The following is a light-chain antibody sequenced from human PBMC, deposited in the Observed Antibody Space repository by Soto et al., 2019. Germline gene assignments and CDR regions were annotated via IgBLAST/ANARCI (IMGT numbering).Light chain of an antibody. CDR1: QSVSSSY. V-gene: IGKV3D-20*01. J-gene: IGKJ2*01. CDR2: DAS. CDR3: QQYGTSPYT. Sequence: EIVMTQSPATLSLSPGERATLSCGASQSVSSSYVAWYQQKPDLAPRLLIYDASSRATSIPDRFSGSGSGTDFTLTISRLEPEDFAVYYCQQYGTSPYTFGQGTKLEIK.